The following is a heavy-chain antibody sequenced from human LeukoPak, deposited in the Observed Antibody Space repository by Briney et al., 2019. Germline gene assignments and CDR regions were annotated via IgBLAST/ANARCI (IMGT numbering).Heavy chain of an antibody. CDR2: ISANGGST. CDR1: GFTFSNYA. CDR3: AKGRCSGGSCYGRGFDY. J-gene: IGHJ4*02. V-gene: IGHV3-23*01. Sequence: PGGSLRLSCAASGFTFSNYAMTWVRQAPGKGLEWVSAISANGGSTYYADSVKGRFTISRDNSKNTLFLQMNSLRAEDTAVYYCAKGRCSGGSCYGRGFDYWGQGTPVTLSS. D-gene: IGHD2-15*01.